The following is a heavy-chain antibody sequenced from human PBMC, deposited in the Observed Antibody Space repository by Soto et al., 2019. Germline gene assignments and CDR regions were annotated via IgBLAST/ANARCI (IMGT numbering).Heavy chain of an antibody. D-gene: IGHD6-19*01. CDR1: GFTFSSYG. J-gene: IGHJ3*02. CDR2: ISYDGSNK. Sequence: GGSLRLSCAASGFTFSSYGMHWVRQAPGKGLEWVAVISYDGSNKYYADSVKGRFTISRDNSKNTLYLQMNSLRAEDTAVYYCAKDRAVAGTGPDAFDIWGQGTMVTVSS. CDR3: AKDRAVAGTGPDAFDI. V-gene: IGHV3-30*18.